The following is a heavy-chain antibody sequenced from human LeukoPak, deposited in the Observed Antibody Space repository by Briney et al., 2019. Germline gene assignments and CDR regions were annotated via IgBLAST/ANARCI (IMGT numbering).Heavy chain of an antibody. CDR1: GYTFTNYY. CDR3: AREGYTSGWYWFDP. CDR2: INPSGGST. J-gene: IGHJ5*02. D-gene: IGHD6-19*01. Sequence: ASVKVSCKASGYTFTNYYMHWVRQAPGQGLEWMGMINPSGGSTTYAQKFQGRVTMTRDTSTSTVYMELRSLRSDDTAVYYCAREGYTSGWYWFDPWGQGTLVTVSS. V-gene: IGHV1-46*01.